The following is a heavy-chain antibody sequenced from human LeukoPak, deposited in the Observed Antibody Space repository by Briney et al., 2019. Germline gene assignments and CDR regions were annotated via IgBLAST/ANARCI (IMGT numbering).Heavy chain of an antibody. V-gene: IGHV3-23*01. CDR2: ISPGGGTT. D-gene: IGHD5-18*01. Sequence: GGSLRLSCAVSGFAFGSEAMSWVRQSPARGLEWVASISPGGGTTYYADYVKGRFTISRDNSKNTLYLQMNSLRAEDTAVYYCAKDRTWIQLWGPVVYNWFDPWGQGTLVTVSS. CDR1: GFAFGSEA. J-gene: IGHJ5*02. CDR3: AKDRTWIQLWGPVVYNWFDP.